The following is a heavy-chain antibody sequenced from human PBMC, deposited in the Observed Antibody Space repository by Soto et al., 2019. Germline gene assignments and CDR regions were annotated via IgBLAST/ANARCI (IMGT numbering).Heavy chain of an antibody. CDR2: IIPIIGTA. Sequence: SVKLSCKASGGTFSSYPISWVRQAPGQGLEWMGGIIPIIGTAAYTQKFQGRVTITADKSTGTAYMVLSSLRSEDTALYYCATQSYYDDRSGYAYDAFDIWGQGTMVTVS. D-gene: IGHD3-22*01. CDR3: ATQSYYDDRSGYAYDAFDI. J-gene: IGHJ3*02. V-gene: IGHV1-69*06. CDR1: GGTFSSYP.